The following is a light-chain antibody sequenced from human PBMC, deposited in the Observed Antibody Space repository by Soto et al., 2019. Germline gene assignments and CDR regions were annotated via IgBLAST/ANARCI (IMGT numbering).Light chain of an antibody. J-gene: IGKJ2*01. CDR2: DAS. CDR3: QQYSDYPYT. CDR1: QSISHW. V-gene: IGKV1-5*01. Sequence: DIQMTQSPSTLSAFVGDTVTITCRASQSISHWLAWYQQRPGRAPKLLIYDASSLESGVPSRFSGSGSGTEFTLPISSLQPDDFATYYCQQYSDYPYTFGHGTKLEIK.